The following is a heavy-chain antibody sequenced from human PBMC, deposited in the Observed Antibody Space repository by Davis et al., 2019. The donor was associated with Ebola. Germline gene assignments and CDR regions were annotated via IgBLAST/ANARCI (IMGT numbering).Heavy chain of an antibody. CDR1: GYSFTRYW. D-gene: IGHD3-3*01. CDR2: IYPGDSDT. V-gene: IGHV5-51*01. CDR3: ARDYDFWSAGAFDI. J-gene: IGHJ3*02. Sequence: PGGSLRLSCKGSGYSFTRYWIGWVRQMPGKGLEWMGIIYPGDSDTSYSPSFQGQVTISADKSISTAYLQWSSLKASDTAMYYCARDYDFWSAGAFDIWGQGTMVTVSS.